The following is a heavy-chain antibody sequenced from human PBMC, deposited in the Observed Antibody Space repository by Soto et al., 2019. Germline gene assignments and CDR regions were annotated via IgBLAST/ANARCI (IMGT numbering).Heavy chain of an antibody. Sequence: PGGSLRLSCAASGFTFSSYGMHWVRQAPGKGLEWVAVISYDGSNKYYADSVKGRFTISRDNSKNTLYLQMNSLRAEDTAVYYCAKVDSSGYYFQELYYFDYWGQGTLVTVSS. J-gene: IGHJ4*02. CDR2: ISYDGSNK. CDR3: AKVDSSGYYFQELYYFDY. CDR1: GFTFSSYG. D-gene: IGHD3-22*01. V-gene: IGHV3-30*18.